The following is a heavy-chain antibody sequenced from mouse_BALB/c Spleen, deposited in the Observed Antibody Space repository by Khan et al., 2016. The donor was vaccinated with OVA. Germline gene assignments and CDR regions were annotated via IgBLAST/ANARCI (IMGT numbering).Heavy chain of an antibody. Sequence: EVQLQQSGPELVRPGASVKISCKASGYSFTGYFMNWVMQSHGKSLEWIGRINPHIGETFYNQRFKDKATLTVAESSNTAHMELRSLASEDSAVYYCTRSYRSDFDYWGQGTTLTVSS. V-gene: IGHV1-20*02. J-gene: IGHJ2*01. CDR1: GYSFTGYF. CDR2: INPHIGET. CDR3: TRSYRSDFDY. D-gene: IGHD1-1*01.